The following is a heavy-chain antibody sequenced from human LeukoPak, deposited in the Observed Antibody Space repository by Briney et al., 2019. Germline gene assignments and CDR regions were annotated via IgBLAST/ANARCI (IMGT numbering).Heavy chain of an antibody. CDR2: IYHSGST. D-gene: IGHD4-17*01. CDR3: ARVLYGDVDY. CDR1: GYSISSGYY. Sequence: SETLSLTCTVSGYSISSGYYWGWIRQPPGKGLEWIGSIYHSGSTYYNPSLKSRVTISVDTSKNQFSLKLSSVTAADTAVYYCARVLYGDVDYWGQGTLVTVSS. V-gene: IGHV4-38-2*02. J-gene: IGHJ4*02.